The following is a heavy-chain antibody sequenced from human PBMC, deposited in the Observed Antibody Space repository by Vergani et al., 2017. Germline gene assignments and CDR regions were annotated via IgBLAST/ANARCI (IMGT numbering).Heavy chain of an antibody. Sequence: EVQLVQSGAEVKTPGASLKISCKGSGYSFTSYWIGWVRQMPGKGLEWMGIINPGDSDTRYSPSFQGQVTISADKSISTAYLQWSSLKASDTAMYYCAGHPTKYYGSGSSTVDAFDIWGQGTMVTVSS. CDR3: AGHPTKYYGSGSSTVDAFDI. J-gene: IGHJ3*02. D-gene: IGHD3-10*01. CDR1: GYSFTSYW. V-gene: IGHV5-51*01. CDR2: INPGDSDT.